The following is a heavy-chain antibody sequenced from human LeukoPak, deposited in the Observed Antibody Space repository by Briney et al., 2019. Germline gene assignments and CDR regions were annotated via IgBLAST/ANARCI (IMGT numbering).Heavy chain of an antibody. CDR1: GVSFSGYY. CDR2: IYHSGST. Sequence: SSETLSLTCAVYGVSFSGYYWSWIRQPPGKGLEWIGSIYHSGSTYYNPSLKSRVTISVDTSKNQFSLKLSSVTAADTAVYYCARDFGYGSGSWSQGTLVTVSS. D-gene: IGHD3-10*01. CDR3: ARDFGYGSGS. J-gene: IGHJ4*02. V-gene: IGHV4-34*01.